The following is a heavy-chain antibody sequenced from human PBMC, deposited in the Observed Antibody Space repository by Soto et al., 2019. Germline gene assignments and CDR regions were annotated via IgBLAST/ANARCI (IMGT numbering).Heavy chain of an antibody. D-gene: IGHD3-10*01. V-gene: IGHV2-70*01. J-gene: IGHJ6*02. CDR2: IDWDDDK. CDR3: ARIRITMVRGVPWGYYYGMDV. Sequence: SGPTLVNPTQTLTLTCTFSGFSLSTSGMCVSWIRQPPGKALEWLALIDWDDDKYYSTSLKTRLTISKDTSKNQVVLTMTNMDPVDTATYYCARIRITMVRGVPWGYYYGMDVWGQGTKVTVSS. CDR1: GFSLSTSGMC.